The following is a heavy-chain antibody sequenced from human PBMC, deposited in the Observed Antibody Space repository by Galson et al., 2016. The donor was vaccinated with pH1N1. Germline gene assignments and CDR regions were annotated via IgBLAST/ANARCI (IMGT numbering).Heavy chain of an antibody. V-gene: IGHV3-23*01. D-gene: IGHD6-6*01. CDR3: ASGNLCIAARLSWFDP. J-gene: IGHJ5*02. CDR2: ISGSGATT. CDR1: GFTFSSYA. Sequence: SLRLSCAVSGFTFSSYAMNWVRQAPGKGLEWVSGISGSGATTYYADSVKGRFTISRDNSKNMLYLQMNSLRVEDTALYYCASGNLCIAARLSWFDPRGQGTLVTVSS.